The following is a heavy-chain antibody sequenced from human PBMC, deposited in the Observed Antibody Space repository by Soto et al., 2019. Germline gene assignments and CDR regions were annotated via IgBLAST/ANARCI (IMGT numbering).Heavy chain of an antibody. V-gene: IGHV4-34*01. CDR2: INHSGST. Sequence: SETLSLTCAVYGGSFSGYYWSWIRQPPGKGLEWIGEINHSGSTNYNPSLKSRVTISVDTSKNQFSLKLSSVTAADTAVYYCARDPDYYGSGSPSLYFDYWGQGTLVTVSS. CDR1: GGSFSGYY. D-gene: IGHD3-10*01. CDR3: ARDPDYYGSGSPSLYFDY. J-gene: IGHJ4*02.